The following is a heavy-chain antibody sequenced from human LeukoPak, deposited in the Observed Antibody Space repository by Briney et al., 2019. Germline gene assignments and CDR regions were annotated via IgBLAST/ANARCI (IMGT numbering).Heavy chain of an antibody. Sequence: SETLSLTCTVSGGSISSSSYYWGWIRQPPGKGLEWIGSIYYSGSTYYNPSLKSRVTISVDTPKNQFSLKLSSVTAADTAVYYCAREVYGTFDPWGQGTLVTVSS. CDR1: GGSISSSSYY. D-gene: IGHD2/OR15-2a*01. V-gene: IGHV4-39*07. J-gene: IGHJ5*02. CDR2: IYYSGST. CDR3: AREVYGTFDP.